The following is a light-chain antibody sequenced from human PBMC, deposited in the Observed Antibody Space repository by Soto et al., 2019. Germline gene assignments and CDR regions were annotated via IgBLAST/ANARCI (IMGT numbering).Light chain of an antibody. CDR2: GAS. J-gene: IGKJ3*01. Sequence: EIVLTQSPGTLSLSPGERATLSCRASRSVSSNYLAWYQQKPGQAPRLLIYGASGRATGIPDRFSGSGSGTDFTLTISRLEPEDFAVYYCQQYGRSTGFTFGPGTKVDIK. V-gene: IGKV3-20*01. CDR1: RSVSSNY. CDR3: QQYGRSTGFT.